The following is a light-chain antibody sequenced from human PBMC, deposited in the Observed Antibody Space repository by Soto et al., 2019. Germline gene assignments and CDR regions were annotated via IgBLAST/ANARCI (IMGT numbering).Light chain of an antibody. V-gene: IGKV1-33*01. CDR1: QDSSNY. Sequence: DIQMAQSPCSMSPSVVDRHTITCQASQDSSNYLNWDQQKPGKAPKLLNYEGSNLETGVPPRFSGSGSGTDFTFTIRSLQPEDIATYYCQAYDNLPLTFGGGTKVEIK. CDR2: EGS. J-gene: IGKJ4*01. CDR3: QAYDNLPLT.